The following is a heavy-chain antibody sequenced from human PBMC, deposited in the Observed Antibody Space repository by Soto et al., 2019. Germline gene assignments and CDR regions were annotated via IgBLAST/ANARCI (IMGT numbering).Heavy chain of an antibody. D-gene: IGHD4-17*01. CDR1: GFTFSSYG. J-gene: IGHJ4*02. CDR2: ISYDGSNK. CDR3: AKDDAQYGDWYYFDY. V-gene: IGHV3-30*18. Sequence: GGSLRLSCAASGFTFSSYGMHWVRQAPGKGLEWVAVISYDGSNKYYADSVKGRFTISRDNSKNTLYLQMNSLRAEDTAVYYCAKDDAQYGDWYYFDYWGQGTLGTVSS.